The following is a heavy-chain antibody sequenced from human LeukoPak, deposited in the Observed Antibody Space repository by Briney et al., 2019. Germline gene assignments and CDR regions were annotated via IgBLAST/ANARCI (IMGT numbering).Heavy chain of an antibody. J-gene: IGHJ4*02. D-gene: IGHD5-12*01. CDR3: ATDTGYSGYEAPDN. Sequence: GASVKVSCKTSGYTFSNYGISWVRQAPGQGLEWMGWINVYNGNTRYAQKFQGRPTVNTDTSTSTAFMELESLRPDDTAVYYCATDTGYSGYEAPDNWGQGTQVTVSS. CDR1: GYTFSNYG. V-gene: IGHV1-18*04. CDR2: INVYNGNT.